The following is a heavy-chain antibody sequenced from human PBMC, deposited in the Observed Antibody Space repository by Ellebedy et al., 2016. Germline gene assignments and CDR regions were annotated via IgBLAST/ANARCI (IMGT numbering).Heavy chain of an antibody. CDR1: GFTVSTNY. V-gene: IGHV3-53*01. D-gene: IGHD5-18*01. Sequence: GGSLRLSCAASGFTVSTNYMKWVRQAPGKGLEWVSAIFSDGNTYYADSVKGRFTISRDNSKNTLYLQMNSLRAEDTAVYYCARSPGDTSMVDVYYFDYWGQGTLVTVSS. J-gene: IGHJ4*02. CDR2: IFSDGNT. CDR3: ARSPGDTSMVDVYYFDY.